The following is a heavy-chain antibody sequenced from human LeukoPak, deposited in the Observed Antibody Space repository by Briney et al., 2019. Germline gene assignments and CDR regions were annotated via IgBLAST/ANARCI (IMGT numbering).Heavy chain of an antibody. CDR1: GGSISSYY. D-gene: IGHD3-3*01. CDR2: IYYSGST. J-gene: IGHJ4*02. V-gene: IGHV4-59*12. CDR3: AREGYDFWSGYYTPFDY. Sequence: PSETLSLTCTVSGGSISSYYWSWIRQPPGKGLEWIGYIYYSGSTNYNPSLKSRVTISVDTSKNQFSLKLSSVTAADTAVYYCAREGYDFWSGYYTPFDYWGQGTLVTVSS.